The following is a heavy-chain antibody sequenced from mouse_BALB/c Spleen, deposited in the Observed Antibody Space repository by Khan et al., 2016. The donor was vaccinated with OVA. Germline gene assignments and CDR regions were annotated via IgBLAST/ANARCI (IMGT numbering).Heavy chain of an antibody. Sequence: QVQLQQSGAELVRPGTSVKLSCKASGYTFTNYWINWVKQRPGQGLEWIGNIYPSDSYTNYNQTFKDKATLTVDKSSSPAYMQLSSPPSEDSAVYYCSRQVGTIAYWGHGTLVTVSA. D-gene: IGHD1-3*01. V-gene: IGHV1-69*02. J-gene: IGHJ3*01. CDR2: IYPSDSYT. CDR1: GYTFTNYW. CDR3: SRQVGTIAY.